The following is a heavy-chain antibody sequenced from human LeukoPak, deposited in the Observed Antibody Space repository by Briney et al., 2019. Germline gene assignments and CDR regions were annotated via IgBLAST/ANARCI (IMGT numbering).Heavy chain of an antibody. D-gene: IGHD3-22*01. V-gene: IGHV3-30*18. J-gene: IGHJ4*02. CDR2: ISYDGSNK. Sequence: GGSLRLSCAASGFTFSSYDMHWVRQAPGKGLEWVAVISYDGSNKYYADSVKGRFTISRDNSKNTLYLQMNSLRAEDTAVYYCAKELGPYDSSIGLDYWGQGTLVTVSS. CDR1: GFTFSSYD. CDR3: AKELGPYDSSIGLDY.